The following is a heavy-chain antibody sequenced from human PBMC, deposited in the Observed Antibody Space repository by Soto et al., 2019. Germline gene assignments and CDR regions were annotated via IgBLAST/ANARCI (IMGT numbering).Heavy chain of an antibody. D-gene: IGHD3-22*01. CDR3: AKGIYYYDSSGYYALDY. CDR2: ISGSGGST. Sequence: PGGSLRLSCAASGFTFSSYAMSWVRQAPGKGLEWVSAISGSGGSTYYADSVKGRFTISRDNSKNTLYLQMNSLRAEDTAVYYCAKGIYYYDSSGYYALDYWGQGTLVTVSS. CDR1: GFTFSSYA. J-gene: IGHJ4*02. V-gene: IGHV3-23*01.